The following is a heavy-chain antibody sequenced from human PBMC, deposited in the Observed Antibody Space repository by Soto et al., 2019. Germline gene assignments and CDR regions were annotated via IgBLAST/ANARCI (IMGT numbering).Heavy chain of an antibody. CDR2: VNPSSGST. V-gene: IGHV1-46*01. CDR1: GYSFTTYN. Sequence: ASVKVSCKASGYSFTTYNIHWVRQAPRQGLEWMGVVNPSSGSTSYAQKFQGRVTMTRDTSTSTVYMELSSLRSEDAAVYYCARWAPDAFHVWGQGTLVTVSS. J-gene: IGHJ3*01. CDR3: ARWAPDAFHV.